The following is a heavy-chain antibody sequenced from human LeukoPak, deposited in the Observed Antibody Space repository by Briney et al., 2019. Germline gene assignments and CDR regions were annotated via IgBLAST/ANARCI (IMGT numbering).Heavy chain of an antibody. CDR1: GFTFSSYE. D-gene: IGHD1-7*01. CDR2: ISSSSSYI. CDR3: AKSGGSWNYVGYPFDY. J-gene: IGHJ4*02. Sequence: GGSLRLSCAASGFTFSSYEMNWVRQAPGKGLEWVSSISSSSSYIYYADSVKGRFTISRDNAKNSLYLQMNSLRAEDTAVYYCAKSGGSWNYVGYPFDYWGQGTLVTVSS. V-gene: IGHV3-21*01.